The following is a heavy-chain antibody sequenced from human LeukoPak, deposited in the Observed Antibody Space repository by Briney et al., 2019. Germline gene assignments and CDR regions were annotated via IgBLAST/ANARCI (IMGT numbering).Heavy chain of an antibody. D-gene: IGHD2-21*01. J-gene: IGHJ3*01. CDR3: ARGGVIDAFDF. CDR1: GYTFTGYY. Sequence: ASVKVSCKASGYTFTGYYLHWVRQAPGQGLEWMGWINPNSGDTKSAQKFQGSATMTRDTSISTAYMELSRLRSDDTAVFYCARGGVIDAFDFWGQGTMVTVSS. CDR2: INPNSGDT. V-gene: IGHV1-2*02.